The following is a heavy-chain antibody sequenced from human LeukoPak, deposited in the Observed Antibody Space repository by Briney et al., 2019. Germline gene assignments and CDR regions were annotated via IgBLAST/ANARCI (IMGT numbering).Heavy chain of an antibody. J-gene: IGHJ4*02. CDR3: AKEETTLRAWVY. Sequence: GGSLRLSCAGSGFTFSNYWMSWVRQAPGKGREWGANIKQAGNEKYYVDSGRGRFTISRDDAENSLYLQIHSLRAEDTAVYYCAKEETTLRAWVYWRQGPLVTVSS. CDR2: IKQAGNEK. CDR1: GFTFSNYW. D-gene: IGHD3-3*01. V-gene: IGHV3-7*01.